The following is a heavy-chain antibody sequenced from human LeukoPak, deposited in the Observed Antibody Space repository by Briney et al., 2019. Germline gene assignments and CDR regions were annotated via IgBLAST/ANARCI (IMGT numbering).Heavy chain of an antibody. CDR3: ARAGAMVFSGP. V-gene: IGHV4-61*02. CDR2: IYTSGST. Sequence: PSETLSLTCTVSGGSISSGSYYWSWTRQPAGKGLEWIGRIYTSGSTNYNPSLKSRVTISVDTSKNQFSLKLSSVTAADTAVYYCARAGAMVFSGPWGQGTLVTVSS. J-gene: IGHJ5*02. CDR1: GGSISSGSYY. D-gene: IGHD4/OR15-4a*01.